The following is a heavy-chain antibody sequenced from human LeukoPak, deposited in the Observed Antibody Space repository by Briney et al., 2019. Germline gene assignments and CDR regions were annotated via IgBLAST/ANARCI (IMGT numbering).Heavy chain of an antibody. Sequence: GGSLRLSCAASGFTFSNYAMTWVRQAPGKGLEWVAVIWYDGSNKYYADSVKGRFTISRDNSKNTLYLQMNSLRAEDTAVYYCARDSPPWGNDWYFDLWGRGTLVTVSS. CDR3: ARDSPPWGNDWYFDL. V-gene: IGHV3-33*08. CDR1: GFTFSNYA. D-gene: IGHD3-16*01. J-gene: IGHJ2*01. CDR2: IWYDGSNK.